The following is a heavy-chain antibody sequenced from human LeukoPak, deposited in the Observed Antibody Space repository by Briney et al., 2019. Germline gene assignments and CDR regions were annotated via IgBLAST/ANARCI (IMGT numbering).Heavy chain of an antibody. Sequence: PGRSLRLSCAASGFIFDGYAMNWVRQAPGKGLEWVAQVSKNGSATFYADSVRGRFAISRDNSKNTLSLQMDNLRVDDTAVYFCATGRVQLDYWGQGALVSVSS. J-gene: IGHJ4*02. CDR1: GFIFDGYA. CDR3: ATGRVQLDY. D-gene: IGHD3-10*01. CDR2: VSKNGSAT. V-gene: IGHV3-30*03.